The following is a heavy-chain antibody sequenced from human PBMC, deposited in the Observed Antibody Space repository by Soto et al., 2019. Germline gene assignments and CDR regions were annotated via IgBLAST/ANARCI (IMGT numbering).Heavy chain of an antibody. CDR2: TYYRSKWYN. CDR3: ARVTMVRGVTGYYYGMDV. J-gene: IGHJ6*02. D-gene: IGHD3-10*01. V-gene: IGHV6-1*01. CDR1: GDSVSSNSAA. Sequence: PSQTLSLTCAISGDSVSSNSAALNWIRQSPSRGLEWLGRTYYRSKWYNDYAISVKSRITINPDTSKNQFSLQLNSVTPEDTAVYYCARVTMVRGVTGYYYGMDVWGQGTTVTVSS.